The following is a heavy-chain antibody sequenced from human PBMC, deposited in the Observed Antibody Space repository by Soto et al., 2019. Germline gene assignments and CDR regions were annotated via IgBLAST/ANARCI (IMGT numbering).Heavy chain of an antibody. V-gene: IGHV1-2*02. Sequence: ASVKVSCKASGYTFTGYYMHWVRQAPGQGLEWMGWINPNSGGTNYAQKFQGRVTMTRDTSISTAYMELSRLRSDDTAVYYCARGNILTGYITPTGFDYWGQGTLVTVSS. J-gene: IGHJ4*02. CDR1: GYTFTGYY. D-gene: IGHD3-9*01. CDR2: INPNSGGT. CDR3: ARGNILTGYITPTGFDY.